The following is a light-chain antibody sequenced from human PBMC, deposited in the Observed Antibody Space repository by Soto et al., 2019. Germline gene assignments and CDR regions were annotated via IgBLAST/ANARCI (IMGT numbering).Light chain of an antibody. V-gene: IGLV2-14*01. Sequence: QSVLTQPASVSGSPELSITISCTGTSSDVGTYNYVSWYQHHPGKAPKLIIYEVSNRPSGVSNRFSGSKSGSTASLTISGLQAEDEADYHCTSYTRDTALVFGTGTKVTVL. CDR3: TSYTRDTALV. J-gene: IGLJ1*01. CDR1: SSDVGTYNY. CDR2: EVS.